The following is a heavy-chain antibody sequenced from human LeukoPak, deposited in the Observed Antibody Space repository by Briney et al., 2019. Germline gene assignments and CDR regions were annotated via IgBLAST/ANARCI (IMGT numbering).Heavy chain of an antibody. CDR3: ARDPGFESWSPFWGGMDV. CDR1: GFTFSSSW. CDR2: ITRDGSST. D-gene: IGHD3-16*01. J-gene: IGHJ6*04. V-gene: IGHV3-74*01. Sequence: GGSLRLSCAASGFTFSSSWMHWVRQAPGKGLVWVSRITRDGSSTTYADSVKGRFTTSRDNAKNTLYLQMDSLRDDDTAVYYCARDPGFESWSPFWGGMDVWGNGTTVIVSS.